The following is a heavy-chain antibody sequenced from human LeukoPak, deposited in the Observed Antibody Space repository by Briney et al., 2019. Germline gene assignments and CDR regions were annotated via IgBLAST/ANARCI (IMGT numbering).Heavy chain of an antibody. CDR1: GYTFTSYG. CDR3: ARSASKSPRVGATDY. D-gene: IGHD1-26*01. V-gene: IGHV1-18*01. Sequence: VASVKVSCKASGYTFTSYGISWVRQAPGQGLEWMGWISAYSGNTNYAQKLQGRVTMTTDTSTSTAYMELRSLRSDDTAVYYCARSASKSPRVGATDYWGQGTLVTVSS. CDR2: ISAYSGNT. J-gene: IGHJ4*02.